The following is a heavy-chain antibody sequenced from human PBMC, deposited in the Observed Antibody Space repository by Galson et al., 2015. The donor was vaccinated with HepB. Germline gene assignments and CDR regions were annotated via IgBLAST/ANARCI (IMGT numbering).Heavy chain of an antibody. D-gene: IGHD3-9*01. CDR1: GFSFRTFA. J-gene: IGHJ4*02. V-gene: IGHV3-23*01. Sequence: SLRLSCATSGFSFRTFAMSWVRQAPGKGLEWVSSISGAGSPTYYADSVQGRFIISRDNSKNTMYLQMSSLRAEDTAIYYCAKVGSTDIYYLDYWGQGTLVTVSS. CDR3: AKVGSTDIYYLDY. CDR2: ISGAGSPT.